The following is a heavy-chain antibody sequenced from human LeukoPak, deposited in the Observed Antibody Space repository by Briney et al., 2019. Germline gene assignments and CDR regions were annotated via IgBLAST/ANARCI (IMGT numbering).Heavy chain of an antibody. Sequence: PGGSLRLSCAASGFTVSSNYMSWVRQAPGKGLEWVSVIYSGGSTYYADSVKGRFTISRDNSKNTLYLQMNSLRAEDTAVYYCASQGGDYSKPSGLYYYYGMDVWGQGTTVTVSS. J-gene: IGHJ6*02. D-gene: IGHD4-11*01. CDR1: GFTVSSNY. CDR3: ASQGGDYSKPSGLYYYYGMDV. V-gene: IGHV3-66*02. CDR2: IYSGGST.